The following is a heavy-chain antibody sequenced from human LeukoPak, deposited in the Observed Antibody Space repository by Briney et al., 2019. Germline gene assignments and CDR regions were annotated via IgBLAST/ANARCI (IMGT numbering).Heavy chain of an antibody. CDR3: ARDVYYDSSGYYYNWFDP. D-gene: IGHD3-22*01. Sequence: SETLSLTCTVSGGYISSGSYYWSWIRQPAGKGLEWIGRIYTSGSTNYNPSLKSRVTISVDTSKNQFSLKLSSVTAADTAVYYCARDVYYDSSGYYYNWFDPWGQGTLVTVSS. V-gene: IGHV4-61*02. CDR1: GGYISSGSYY. J-gene: IGHJ5*02. CDR2: IYTSGST.